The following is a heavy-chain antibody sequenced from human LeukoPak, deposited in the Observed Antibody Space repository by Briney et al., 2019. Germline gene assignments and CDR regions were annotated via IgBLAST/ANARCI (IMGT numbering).Heavy chain of an antibody. CDR1: GGSFSGYY. J-gene: IGHJ4*02. D-gene: IGHD5-18*01. CDR2: INHSGST. V-gene: IGHV4-34*01. CDR3: ARGELWSPRVLDY. Sequence: SETLSLTCAVYGGSFSGYYWSWIRQPPGKGLEWIGEINHSGSTNYNPSLKSRVTISVDTSKNQFSLKLSSVTAADTAVYYCARGELWSPRVLDYWGQGTLVTVSS.